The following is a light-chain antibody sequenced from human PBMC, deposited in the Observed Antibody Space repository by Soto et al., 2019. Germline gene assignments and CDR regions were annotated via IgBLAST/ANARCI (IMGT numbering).Light chain of an antibody. V-gene: IGKV3-20*01. CDR2: GAS. CDR3: QQYEAVVT. CDR1: QSLTNNY. J-gene: IGKJ5*01. Sequence: EIVFTQSAGTVSLSPGERATLSCRASQSLTNNYFAWYQQKPGRALRLLIDGASTRATGIPDRFSGSGSGTDFTLTISRLEPEDVAVYYCQQYEAVVTFGQGTRLEIK.